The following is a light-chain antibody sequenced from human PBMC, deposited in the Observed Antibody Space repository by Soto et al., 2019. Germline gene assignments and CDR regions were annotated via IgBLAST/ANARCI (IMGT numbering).Light chain of an antibody. J-gene: IGLJ2*01. Sequence: QSALTQPASVSGSPGQSITISCTGTSSDVGIYNYVSWYQHHPGKAPKLMIYEVSNRPSGVSNRFSGSKSGNTASLTISGLHADDEDDYYCSSYTTSSTLCVICGGGTKLTVL. CDR2: EVS. CDR1: SSDVGIYNY. CDR3: SSYTTSSTLCVI. V-gene: IGLV2-14*01.